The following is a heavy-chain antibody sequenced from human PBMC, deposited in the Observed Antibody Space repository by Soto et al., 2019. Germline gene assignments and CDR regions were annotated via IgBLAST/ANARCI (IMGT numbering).Heavy chain of an antibody. CDR3: ARTIWDSSGWFFDY. J-gene: IGHJ4*02. D-gene: IGHD6-19*01. CDR2: IYHSGST. V-gene: IGHV4-30-2*01. CDR1: GGTISSSGYY. Sequence: PSETLSLTSTVYGGTISSSGYYWGWIRPPPGKDLEWIGYIYHSGSTYYNPSLKSRVTISVDRSKNQFSLKLSSVTAADTAVYYCARTIWDSSGWFFDYWGQGTLVTVSS.